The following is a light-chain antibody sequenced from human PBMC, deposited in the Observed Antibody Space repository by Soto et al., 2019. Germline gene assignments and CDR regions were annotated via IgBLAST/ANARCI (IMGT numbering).Light chain of an antibody. CDR1: QSVNNNY. J-gene: IGKJ3*01. V-gene: IGKV3-20*01. CDR2: GAS. Sequence: EIVLTQSPGTLSVSPGERVTLSCRASQSVNNNYLAWYQQRPGQAPRLLIFGASYRTTGIADRFSGSGSGTDFTLTLSRLEPEDFAVYYCQQYSSSPPEFTFGPGTKVDSK. CDR3: QQYSSSPPEFT.